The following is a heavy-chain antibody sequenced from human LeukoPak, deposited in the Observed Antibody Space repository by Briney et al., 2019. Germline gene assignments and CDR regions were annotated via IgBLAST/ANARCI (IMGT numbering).Heavy chain of an antibody. Sequence: PSETLSLTCTVSGGSISNSSYYWGWIRQPPGKGLDWIGSIYYSGNTYYNPSLMSRVTISVDTSKNQFSLRLSSVTAADTAVYYCARDRGGSSGEGYAFDIWGQGTMVTVSS. D-gene: IGHD6-25*01. V-gene: IGHV4-39*07. J-gene: IGHJ3*02. CDR2: IYYSGNT. CDR3: ARDRGGSSGEGYAFDI. CDR1: GGSISNSSYY.